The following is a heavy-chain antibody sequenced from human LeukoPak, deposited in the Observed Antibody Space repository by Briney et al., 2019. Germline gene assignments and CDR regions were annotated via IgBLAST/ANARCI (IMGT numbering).Heavy chain of an antibody. CDR2: IRYDGSNK. V-gene: IGHV3-33*01. Sequence: GGSLRLSCAASGFTFSSYGMHWVRQAPGKGLEWVAVIRYDGSNKYYADSVKGRFTISRDNSKNTLYLQMDSLRAEDTAVYYCARDRETKSVGDAFDIWGQGTMVTVSS. CDR1: GFTFSSYG. D-gene: IGHD1-26*01. CDR3: ARDRETKSVGDAFDI. J-gene: IGHJ3*02.